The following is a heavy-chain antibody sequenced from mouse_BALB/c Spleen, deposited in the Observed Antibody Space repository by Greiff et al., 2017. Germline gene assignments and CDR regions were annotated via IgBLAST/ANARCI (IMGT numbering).Heavy chain of an antibody. CDR2: ISSGSSTI. CDR1: GFTFSSFG. Sequence: EVKLVESGGGLVQPGGSRKLSCAASGFTFSSFGMHWVRQAPEKGLEWVAYISSGSSTIYYAETVKGRFTISRDNPQNTLFLQLTSLSSEDTAMYSCARGAYYGSSDGALSYWGQGTLVTVSA. V-gene: IGHV5-17*02. CDR3: ARGAYYGSSDGALSY. D-gene: IGHD1-1*01. J-gene: IGHJ3*01.